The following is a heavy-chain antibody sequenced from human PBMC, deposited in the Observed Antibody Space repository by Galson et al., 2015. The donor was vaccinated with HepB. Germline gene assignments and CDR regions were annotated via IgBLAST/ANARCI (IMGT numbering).Heavy chain of an antibody. V-gene: IGHV3-23*01. CDR1: GFTFSSYA. CDR2: ISGSGGST. CDR3: ASDLAAAGAGAFDY. Sequence: SLRLSCAASGFTFSSYAMSWVRQAPGKGLEWVSAISGSGGSTYYADSVKGRFTISRDNSKNTLYLQTNSLRAEDTAVYYCASDLAAAGAGAFDYWGQGTLVTVSS. J-gene: IGHJ4*02. D-gene: IGHD6-13*01.